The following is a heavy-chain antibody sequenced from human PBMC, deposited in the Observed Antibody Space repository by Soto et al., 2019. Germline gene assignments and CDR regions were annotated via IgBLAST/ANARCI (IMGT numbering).Heavy chain of an antibody. CDR3: ARGRYGDY. CDR2: ISAHNGNT. J-gene: IGHJ4*02. D-gene: IGHD1-1*01. Sequence: QVHLVQSGAEVKKPGASVKVSCKGSGYTFTSYGITWVRQAPGQGLEWMGLISAHNGNTNYAQKPQGRVTVTTDTSTSTAYMELRSRRSDDTAVYYCARGRYGDYWGQGALVTVSS. V-gene: IGHV1-18*01. CDR1: GYTFTSYG.